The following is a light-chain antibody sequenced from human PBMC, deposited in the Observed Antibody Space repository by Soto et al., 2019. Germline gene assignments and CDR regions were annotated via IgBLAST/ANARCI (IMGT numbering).Light chain of an antibody. CDR2: EVS. Sequence: QSALTQPASVSGSPGQWITISCTGTSSDIGYYNYVSWYRQDPGKAPKLILYEVSNRPSGVSNRFSGSKSGNTASLTISGLQAEDEADYYYSSYVRSSSLVVCGGGTQLTVL. V-gene: IGLV2-14*01. CDR3: SSYVRSSSLVV. J-gene: IGLJ3*02. CDR1: SSDIGYYNY.